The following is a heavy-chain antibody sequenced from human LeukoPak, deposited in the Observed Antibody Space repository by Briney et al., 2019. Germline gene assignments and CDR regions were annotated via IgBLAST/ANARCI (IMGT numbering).Heavy chain of an antibody. V-gene: IGHV1-69*01. CDR3: ATGDTSGWNYFDY. CDR1: GGTFRSSA. D-gene: IGHD6-19*01. J-gene: IGHJ4*02. CDR2: IIPIFDTT. Sequence: AASVNVSCKASGGTFRSSAISWVRQAPGQGLEWMGGIIPIFDTTYYAQNFQGRVTITADEFTITVYMELSSLRSEDTAVYYCATGDTSGWNYFDYWGQGTLVTVSS.